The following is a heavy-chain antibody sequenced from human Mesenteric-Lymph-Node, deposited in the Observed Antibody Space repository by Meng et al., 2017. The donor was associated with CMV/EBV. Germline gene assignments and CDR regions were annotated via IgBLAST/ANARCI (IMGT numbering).Heavy chain of an antibody. CDR3: AKGIGPNAFDI. CDR2: IWYDGSNK. Sequence: GGSLRLSCAASGFTFSSYGMHWVRQAPGKGLEWVAVIWYDGSNKYYADSVKGRFTISRDNSKNTLYLQMNSLRAEDTAVYYCAKGIGPNAFDIWGQGTMVTVSS. J-gene: IGHJ3*02. CDR1: GFTFSSYG. V-gene: IGHV3-33*06. D-gene: IGHD2-15*01.